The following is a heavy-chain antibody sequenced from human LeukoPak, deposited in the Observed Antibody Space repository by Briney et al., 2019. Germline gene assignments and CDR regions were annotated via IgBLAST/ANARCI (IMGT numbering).Heavy chain of an antibody. J-gene: IGHJ4*02. CDR1: GFTFSSYG. V-gene: IGHV3-33*01. CDR3: ARDTSSGFSYGNTDY. D-gene: IGHD5-18*01. CDR2: IWYDGSNK. Sequence: GGSLRLSCAASGFTFSSYGMHWVRQAPGKGLEWVAVIWYDGSNKYYADSVKGRFTISRDNSKNSLYLQMNSLRAEDTAVYYCARDTSSGFSYGNTDYWGQGTLVTVSS.